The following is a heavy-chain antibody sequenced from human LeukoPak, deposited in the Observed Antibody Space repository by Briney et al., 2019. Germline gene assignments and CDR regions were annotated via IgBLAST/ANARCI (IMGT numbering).Heavy chain of an antibody. J-gene: IGHJ3*02. Sequence: GGSLRLSCAASGFTFSNYAMTWVRQAPGKGLEWVSAISGSGGSTYYADSVEGRFTISRDNSKNTLNLQMNSLRVEDTAVYYCAKRYGTYDAFDIWGQGTMVTVSS. CDR3: AKRYGTYDAFDI. V-gene: IGHV3-23*01. CDR2: ISGSGGST. CDR1: GFTFSNYA. D-gene: IGHD3-9*01.